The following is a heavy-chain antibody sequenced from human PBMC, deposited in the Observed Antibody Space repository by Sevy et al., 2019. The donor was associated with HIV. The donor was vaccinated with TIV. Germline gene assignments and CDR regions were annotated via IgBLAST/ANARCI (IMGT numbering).Heavy chain of an antibody. CDR1: GFTFSKYS. Sequence: GGSLILSCEASGFTFSKYSMSWVRHAPGKGLEWVSTFSFGCGRINYADSVKGRFTISRDDSKNTLYLQMISLRAEDTAVYYCAREGCTKPHDYWGQGTLVTVSS. J-gene: IGHJ4*02. CDR3: AREGCTKPHDY. CDR2: FSFGCGRI. V-gene: IGHV3-23*01. D-gene: IGHD2-8*01.